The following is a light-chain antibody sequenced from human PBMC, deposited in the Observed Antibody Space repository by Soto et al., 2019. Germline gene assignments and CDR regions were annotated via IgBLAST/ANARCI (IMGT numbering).Light chain of an antibody. V-gene: IGLV2-11*01. CDR2: DVS. CDR1: SSDVGGYNY. CDR3: CSYAGSYTWV. J-gene: IGLJ2*01. Sequence: QPALTQPRSVSGSPGQSVTISRTGTSSDVGGYNYVSWYQQHPGKAPKLMIYDVSKRPSGVPDRFSGSKSGNTASLTISGLQAEDEADYYCCSYAGSYTWVFGGGTKLTVL.